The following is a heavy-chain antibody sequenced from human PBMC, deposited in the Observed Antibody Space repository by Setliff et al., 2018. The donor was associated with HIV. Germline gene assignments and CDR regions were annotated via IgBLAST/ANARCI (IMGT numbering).Heavy chain of an antibody. CDR2: IKRKTDGGTT. CDR3: TTGPYNGYSY. J-gene: IGHJ4*02. D-gene: IGHD5-12*01. CDR1: GFTFSHVW. Sequence: GGSLRLSCAASGFTFSHVWMSWVRQAPGKGLEWVGRIKRKTDGGTTDHAAPVKGRLTISRDDSKNTLYLQMNSLETEDTAIYYCTTGPYNGYSYWGQGTLVTVSS. V-gene: IGHV3-15*01.